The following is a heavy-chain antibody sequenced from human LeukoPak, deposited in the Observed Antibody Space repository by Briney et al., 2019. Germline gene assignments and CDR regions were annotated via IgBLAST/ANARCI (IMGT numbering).Heavy chain of an antibody. Sequence: SVKVSCKASGGTFSSYAISWVRQAPGQGLEWMGGIIPIFGTANYAQKFQGRVTITADESTSTAYMELSSLRPEDTAVYYCAREVRDIVVVPAAKYYYYYGMDVWGKGTTVTVSS. CDR2: IIPIFGTA. D-gene: IGHD2-2*01. CDR1: GGTFSSYA. J-gene: IGHJ6*04. CDR3: AREVRDIVVVPAAKYYYYYGMDV. V-gene: IGHV1-69*01.